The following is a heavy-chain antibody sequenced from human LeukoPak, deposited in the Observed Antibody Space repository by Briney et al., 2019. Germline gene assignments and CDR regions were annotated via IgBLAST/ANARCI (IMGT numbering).Heavy chain of an antibody. V-gene: IGHV3-53*05. Sequence: GGSLRLSCAPSGFTVSSNYMRWLHQPARRGRAWVSVIYSGGRKYYAHSVKGRFTISRDNAKNSLYLQMDSLRAEDTALYYCANDTKVYSYYMDVWGKGTTVTVSS. D-gene: IGHD2-21*01. CDR2: IYSGGRK. J-gene: IGHJ6*03. CDR1: GFTVSSNY. CDR3: ANDTKVYSYYMDV.